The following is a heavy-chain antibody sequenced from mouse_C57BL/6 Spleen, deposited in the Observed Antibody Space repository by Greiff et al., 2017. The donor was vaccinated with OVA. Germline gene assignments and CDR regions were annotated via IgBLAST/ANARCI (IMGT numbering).Heavy chain of an antibody. Sequence: DVKLQESGPGLVKPSQSLSLTCSVTGYSITSGYYWNWIRQFPGNKLEWMGYISYDGSNNYNPSLKNRISITRDTSKNQFFLKLNSVTTEDTATYYCARECYDGYLSYAMDYWGQGTSVTVSS. V-gene: IGHV3-6*01. CDR2: ISYDGSN. D-gene: IGHD2-3*01. CDR3: ARECYDGYLSYAMDY. CDR1: GYSITSGYY. J-gene: IGHJ4*01.